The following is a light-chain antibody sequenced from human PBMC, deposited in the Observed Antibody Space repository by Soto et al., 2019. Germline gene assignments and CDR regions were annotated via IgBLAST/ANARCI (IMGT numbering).Light chain of an antibody. CDR1: QSVSGN. Sequence: EIVMTQSPATLSVSPGERATLSCRASQSVSGNLAWYPQKPGQAPRLLIDGASTSATGIPARFSGSGSGTEFTLTISSLHSEDFAVYYWQQYDNWPPITFGQGTRLEIK. V-gene: IGKV3-15*01. J-gene: IGKJ5*01. CDR2: GAS. CDR3: QQYDNWPPIT.